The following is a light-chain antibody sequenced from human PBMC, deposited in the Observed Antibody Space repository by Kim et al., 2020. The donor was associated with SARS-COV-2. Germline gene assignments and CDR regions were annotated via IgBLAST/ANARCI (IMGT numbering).Light chain of an antibody. CDR3: QQYNNWPPYT. CDR2: GAS. J-gene: IGKJ2*01. CDR1: QTVHTN. V-gene: IGKV3-15*01. Sequence: EIVMTQFPGTLSLSPGERATLSCRASQTVHTNLAWYQQKPGQAPRLLIHGASTRATGIPARFTGSGSGTDFTLTITSVQSEDFAVYYCQQYNNWPPYTFGQGTKLEIK.